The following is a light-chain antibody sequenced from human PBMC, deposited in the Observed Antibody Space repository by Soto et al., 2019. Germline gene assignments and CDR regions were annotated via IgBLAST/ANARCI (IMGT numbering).Light chain of an antibody. J-gene: IGKJ5*01. V-gene: IGKV2D-29*02. CDR3: MQRSHVPIT. CDR1: QSLLYSDGKNY. CDR2: DGS. Sequence: DIVMTQPPLSLPVTPGQPASMSCKSSQSLLYSDGKNYLYWYLQRPGQSPQLLIYDGSNRFSGVPDRFSGSGSGTDFTLKISRVEAEDVGVYYCMQRSHVPITFGQGTRLEIK.